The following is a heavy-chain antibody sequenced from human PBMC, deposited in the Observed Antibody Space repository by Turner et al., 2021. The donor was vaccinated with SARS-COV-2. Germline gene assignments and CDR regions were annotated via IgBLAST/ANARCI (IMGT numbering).Heavy chain of an antibody. Sequence: QVQLVESGGGVVQPGRSLRLPCAASGFTFSSYGLHWVRQAPGKGLDWVAVISYDGSNKYYADSVKGRFTISRDNSKNTLYLQMNSLRAEDTAVYYCARIRGGSYHGPFDYWGQGTLVTVSS. CDR2: ISYDGSNK. D-gene: IGHD1-26*01. CDR3: ARIRGGSYHGPFDY. J-gene: IGHJ4*02. V-gene: IGHV3-30*04. CDR1: GFTFSSYG.